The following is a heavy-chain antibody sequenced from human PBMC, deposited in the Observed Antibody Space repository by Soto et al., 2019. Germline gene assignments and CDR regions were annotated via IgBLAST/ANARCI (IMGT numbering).Heavy chain of an antibody. J-gene: IGHJ4*02. CDR1: GGSFIGYC. CDR2: INHSGST. V-gene: IGHV4-34*01. Sequence: SETLSLTCAVYGGSFIGYCWSWIRQPPGKGLEWIGEINHSGSTNYNPSLKSRVTISVDTSKNQFSLKLSSVTAADTAVYYCARVEDCSGGSCYSKFDYWGQGTLVTVSS. D-gene: IGHD2-15*01. CDR3: ARVEDCSGGSCYSKFDY.